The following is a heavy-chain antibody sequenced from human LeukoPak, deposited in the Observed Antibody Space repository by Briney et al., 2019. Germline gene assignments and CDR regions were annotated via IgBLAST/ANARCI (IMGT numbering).Heavy chain of an antibody. CDR3: AGYGSRSSYKAFDY. V-gene: IGHV1-46*01. Sequence: ASVTVSCKASGYTFTNYYIHWVRQAPGQGLEWMGIINPSGGSTSYAQKFQGRVTMTRDTSTSTVYMELSSLGSEDTAVYYCAGYGSRSSYKAFDYWGQGTLVTVSS. J-gene: IGHJ4*02. CDR1: GYTFTNYY. CDR2: INPSGGST. D-gene: IGHD3-10*01.